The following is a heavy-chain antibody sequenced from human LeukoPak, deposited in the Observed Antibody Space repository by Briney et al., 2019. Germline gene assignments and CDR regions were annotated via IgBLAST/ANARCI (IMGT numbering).Heavy chain of an antibody. V-gene: IGHV3-7*01. D-gene: IGHD1-26*01. CDR1: GFTVSSNY. Sequence: PGGSLRLSCAASGFTVSSNYMSWVRQAPGKGLEWVANIKQDGSEKYYVDSVKGRFTISRDNAKNSLYLQMNSLRAEDTAVYYCARGGRWELLGRQELFDYWGQGTLVTVSS. CDR3: ARGGRWELLGRQELFDY. J-gene: IGHJ4*02. CDR2: IKQDGSEK.